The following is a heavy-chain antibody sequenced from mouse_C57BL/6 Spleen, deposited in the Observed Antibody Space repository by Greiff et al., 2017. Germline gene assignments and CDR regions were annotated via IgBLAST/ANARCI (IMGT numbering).Heavy chain of an antibody. CDR1: GFTFSSYA. V-gene: IGHV5-4*01. J-gene: IGHJ4*01. CDR2: ISDGGSYT. Sequence: EVQLVESGGGLVKPGGSLKLSCAASGFTFSSYAMSWVRQTPEKRLEWVATISDGGSYTYYPDNVKGRFTISRDNAKNNLYMQMSHLKSEDTAVYYCARDRDYYGSSGAMGYWGQGASVTVSS. D-gene: IGHD1-1*01. CDR3: ARDRDYYGSSGAMGY.